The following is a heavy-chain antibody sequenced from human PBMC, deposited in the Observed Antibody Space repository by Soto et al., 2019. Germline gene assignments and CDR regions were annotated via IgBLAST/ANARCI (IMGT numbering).Heavy chain of an antibody. D-gene: IGHD4-4*01. J-gene: IGHJ6*02. V-gene: IGHV4-59*01. CDR1: GGSISSYY. CDR2: IYYSGST. CDR3: ASNSNRYYYYGMDV. Sequence: SETLSLTCTVSGGSISSYYWSWIRQPPGKGLEWIGYIYYSGSTNYNPSLKSRVTISVDTSKNQFSLKLSSVTAADTAVYYCASNSNRYYYYGMDVCGQGTTVTVSS.